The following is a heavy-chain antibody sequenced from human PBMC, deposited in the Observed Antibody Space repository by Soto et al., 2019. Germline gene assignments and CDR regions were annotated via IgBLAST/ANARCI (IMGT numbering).Heavy chain of an antibody. Sequence: SETLSLTCAVYGGSFSGYYWSWIRQPPGKGLEWIGEINHSGSTNYNPSLKSRVTISVDTSKNQFSLKLSSVTAADTAVYYCARVGFVAAAGTAWFDPWGQGTLVTVSS. CDR1: GGSFSGYY. CDR2: INHSGST. D-gene: IGHD6-13*01. V-gene: IGHV4-34*01. CDR3: ARVGFVAAAGTAWFDP. J-gene: IGHJ5*02.